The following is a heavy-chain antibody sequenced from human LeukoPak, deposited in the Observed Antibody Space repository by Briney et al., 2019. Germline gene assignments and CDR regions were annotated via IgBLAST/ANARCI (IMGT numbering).Heavy chain of an antibody. CDR3: AKDPSSDYDISNWFDP. V-gene: IGHV3-23*01. D-gene: IGHD3-22*01. Sequence: QPGGSLRLSCEVSGFTFSAYAMSWVRQAPGKGLEWVSAISGSGGSTYYADSVKGRFTISRDNSKNTLYLQMNSLRAEDTAVYYCAKDPSSDYDISNWFDPWGQGTLVTVSS. CDR2: ISGSGGST. J-gene: IGHJ5*02. CDR1: GFTFSAYA.